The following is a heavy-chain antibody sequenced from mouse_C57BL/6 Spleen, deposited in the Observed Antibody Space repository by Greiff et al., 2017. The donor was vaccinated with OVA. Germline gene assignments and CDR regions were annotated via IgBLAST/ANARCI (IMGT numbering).Heavy chain of an antibody. Sequence: VQLQQSGAELVRPGASVKLSCTASGFIIKDDYMHWVKQRPEQGLEWIGWIDPENGDTEYASKFQGKATITADTSSNTAYLQLSSLTSEDTAVYYCTTSYDYDGFAYWGQGTLVTVSA. V-gene: IGHV14-4*01. CDR1: GFIIKDDY. J-gene: IGHJ3*01. D-gene: IGHD2-4*01. CDR3: TTSYDYDGFAY. CDR2: IDPENGDT.